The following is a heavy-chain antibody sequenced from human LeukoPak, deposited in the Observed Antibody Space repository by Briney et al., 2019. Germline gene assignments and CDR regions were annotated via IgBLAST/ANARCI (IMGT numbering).Heavy chain of an antibody. CDR1: GGSISSYY. J-gene: IGHJ4*02. V-gene: IGHV4-59*01. Sequence: SETLSLTCTVSGGSISSYYWSWIRRPPGKGLEWIGYIYYSGSTNYNPSLKSRVTISVDTSKNQFSLKLSSVTAADTAVYYCARLTYYYGSGSLYYFDYWGQGTLVTVSS. CDR3: ARLTYYYGSGSLYYFDY. D-gene: IGHD3-10*01. CDR2: IYYSGST.